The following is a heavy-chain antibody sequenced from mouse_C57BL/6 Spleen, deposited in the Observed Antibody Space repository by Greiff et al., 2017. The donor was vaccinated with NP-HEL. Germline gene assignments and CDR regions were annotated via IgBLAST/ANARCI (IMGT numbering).Heavy chain of an antibody. CDR1: GYTFTDYN. J-gene: IGHJ1*03. V-gene: IGHV1-18*01. CDR3: ARARVLGAYYGYFDD. D-gene: IGHD1-1*01. CDR2: INPNNGGT. Sequence: EVQLQQSGPELVKPGASVKIPCKASGYTFTDYNMDWVKQSHGKSLEWIGDINPNNGGTTYNQKFKGKATLTVDKSSSTAYMELRSLTSEDTAVYCGARARVLGAYYGYFDDWGTGTTVTVSS.